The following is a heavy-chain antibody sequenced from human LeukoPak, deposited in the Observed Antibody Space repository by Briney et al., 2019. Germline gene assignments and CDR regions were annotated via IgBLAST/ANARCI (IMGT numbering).Heavy chain of an antibody. D-gene: IGHD3/OR15-3a*01. Sequence: GGSLRLSXAASGFTFSDYYMSWIRQAPGKGLEWVSYISSSGSTIYYADSVKGRFTISRDNAKNSLYLQMNSLRAEDTAVYYCARAEAYDFWSGYYSINWFDPWGQGTLVTVSS. V-gene: IGHV3-11*04. CDR2: ISSSGSTI. J-gene: IGHJ5*02. CDR3: ARAEAYDFWSGYYSINWFDP. CDR1: GFTFSDYY.